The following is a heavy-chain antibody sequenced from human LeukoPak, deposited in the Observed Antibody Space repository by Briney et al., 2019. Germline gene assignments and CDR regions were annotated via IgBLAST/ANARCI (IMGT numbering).Heavy chain of an antibody. Sequence: ASVKVSCKASGGTFSSYAISRVRQAPGQGLEWMGGIIPIFGTANYAQKFQGRVTITADESTSTAYMELSSLRSEDTAVYYCASRVGKNGYYLDWYFDLWGRGILVTVSS. V-gene: IGHV1-69*13. D-gene: IGHD3-22*01. CDR2: IIPIFGTA. CDR1: GGTFSSYA. J-gene: IGHJ2*01. CDR3: ASRVGKNGYYLDWYFDL.